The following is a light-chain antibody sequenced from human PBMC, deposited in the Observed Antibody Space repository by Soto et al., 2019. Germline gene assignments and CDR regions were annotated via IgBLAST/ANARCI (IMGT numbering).Light chain of an antibody. J-gene: IGKJ1*01. V-gene: IGKV3-20*01. Sequence: EIVLTQSPGTLSLSPGERATLSCRASQSVTSSYLAWYQQKHGQAPRLLIYGASSRATGIADRFSGSGSGTDFTLTISRLEPEDFAVYYCQQYGSSPGTFGQGTKVEIK. CDR3: QQYGSSPGT. CDR2: GAS. CDR1: QSVTSSY.